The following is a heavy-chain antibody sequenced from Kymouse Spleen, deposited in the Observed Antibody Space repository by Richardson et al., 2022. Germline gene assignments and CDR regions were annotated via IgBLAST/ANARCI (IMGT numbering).Heavy chain of an antibody. CDR3: AKGGEVGATGYYYYGMDV. V-gene: IGHV3-30*18. CDR1: GFTFSSYG. CDR2: ISYDGSNK. D-gene: IGHD1-26*01. Sequence: QVQLVESGGGVVQPGRSLRLSCAASGFTFSSYGMHWVRQAPGKGLEWVAVISYDGSNKYYADSVKGRFTISRDNSKNTLYLQMNSLRAEDTAVYYCAKGGEVGATGYYYYGMDVWGQGTTVTVSS. J-gene: IGHJ6*02.